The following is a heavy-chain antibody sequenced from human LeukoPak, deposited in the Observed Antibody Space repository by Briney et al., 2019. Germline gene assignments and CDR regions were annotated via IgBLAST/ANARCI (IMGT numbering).Heavy chain of an antibody. CDR2: IYYSGST. CDR3: ARGSDFWSGSSAYYYGMDV. V-gene: IGHV4-31*03. Sequence: PSETLSLTCTVSGGSISSGGYYWSWIRQHPGKGLEWIGYIYYSGSTYYNPSLKSRVTISVDTPKNQFSLKLSSVTAADTAVYYCARGSDFWSGSSAYYYGMDVWGQGTTVTVSS. J-gene: IGHJ6*02. CDR1: GGSISSGGYY. D-gene: IGHD3-3*01.